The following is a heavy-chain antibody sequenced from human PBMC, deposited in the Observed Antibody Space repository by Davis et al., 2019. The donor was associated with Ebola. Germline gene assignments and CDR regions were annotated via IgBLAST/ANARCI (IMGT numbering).Heavy chain of an antibody. CDR1: GGSISSGGYY. CDR3: ARSSVIVVVPAAPLFDAFDI. Sequence: SETLSLTCTVSGGSISSGGYYWSWIRQHPGKGLEWIGYIYYSGSTNYNPSLQSRVTISVDTSKNQFSLKLSSVTAADTAVYYCARSSVIVVVPAAPLFDAFDIWGQGTMVTVSS. J-gene: IGHJ3*02. V-gene: IGHV4-61*08. D-gene: IGHD2-2*01. CDR2: IYYSGST.